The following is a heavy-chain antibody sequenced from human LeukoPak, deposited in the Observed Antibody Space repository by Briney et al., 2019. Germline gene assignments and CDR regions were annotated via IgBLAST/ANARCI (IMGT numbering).Heavy chain of an antibody. CDR1: GYTFTSYA. Sequence: ASVTVSCKASGYTFTSYAMNWVRQAPGQGLEWMGWINTNTGNPTYAQGFTGRFVFSLDTSVSTAYLQISSLKAEDTAVYYCARAYCSGGSCYHYYFDYWGQGTLVTVSS. CDR3: ARAYCSGGSCYHYYFDY. CDR2: INTNTGNP. V-gene: IGHV7-4-1*02. D-gene: IGHD2-15*01. J-gene: IGHJ4*02.